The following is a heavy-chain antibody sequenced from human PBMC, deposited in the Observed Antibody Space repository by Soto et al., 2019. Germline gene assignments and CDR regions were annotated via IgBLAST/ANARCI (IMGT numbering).Heavy chain of an antibody. Sequence: GGSLRLSCAASGFSFSSYGMQWVRQAPGKGLEWVAFISNDGRSEHYADSVKGRFSISRDNSKNTFYLQMNSLRAEDTAVYYGYCSSPRNSANPFDIWGQGTKVTVSS. CDR1: GFSFSSYG. CDR2: ISNDGRSE. CDR3: YCSSPRNSANPFDI. D-gene: IGHD2-2*01. V-gene: IGHV3-30*03. J-gene: IGHJ3*02.